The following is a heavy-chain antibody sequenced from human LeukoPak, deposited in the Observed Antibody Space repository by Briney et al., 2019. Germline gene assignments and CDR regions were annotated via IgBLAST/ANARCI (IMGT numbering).Heavy chain of an antibody. D-gene: IGHD6-6*01. V-gene: IGHV1-69*13. J-gene: IGHJ4*02. CDR2: IIPIFGTA. Sequence: GASVKVSCKASGGTFSSYAISWVRQAPGQGLEWMGGIIPIFGTANYAQKFQGRVTIIADESTSTAYMELSSLRSEDTAVYYCASLYSSSVDYWGQGTLVTVSS. CDR3: ASLYSSSVDY. CDR1: GGTFSSYA.